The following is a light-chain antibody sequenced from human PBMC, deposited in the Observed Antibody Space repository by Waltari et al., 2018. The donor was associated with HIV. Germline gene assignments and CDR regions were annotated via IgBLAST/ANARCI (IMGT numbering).Light chain of an antibody. CDR1: SSDVGAYNY. J-gene: IGLJ2*01. V-gene: IGLV2-11*01. CDR2: NVS. Sequence: QSALTQPRSVSESPGQSVTISCPGTSSDVGAYNYFPWYQQHPGRAPKFIIYNVSERPSGVPDRFSGSKSGNTASLTISGLQAEDEADYYCSSYAGTSNFVLFGGGTKLTVL. CDR3: SSYAGTSNFVL.